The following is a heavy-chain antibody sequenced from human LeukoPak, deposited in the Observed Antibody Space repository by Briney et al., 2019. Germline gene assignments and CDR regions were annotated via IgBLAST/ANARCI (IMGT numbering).Heavy chain of an antibody. CDR2: IDTSGNT. V-gene: IGHV4-4*07. CDR1: GGSISIYR. D-gene: IGHD3-10*01. CDR3: ARGIVRGVSAPDI. Sequence: PSENLSLTCTLSGGSISIYRWSWIRQPAGKGLEWMGRIDTSGNTNYNPSLNGRVTMSVDTSKTQFYLNLRSVTAADTAIYYCARGIVRGVSAPDIWGQGTMVTVSS. J-gene: IGHJ3*02.